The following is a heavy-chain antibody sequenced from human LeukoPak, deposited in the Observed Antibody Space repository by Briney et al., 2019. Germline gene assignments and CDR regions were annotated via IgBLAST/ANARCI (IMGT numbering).Heavy chain of an antibody. D-gene: IGHD6-13*01. CDR2: IYYSGST. CDR1: GGSISSGVYY. V-gene: IGHV4-31*03. CDR3: ARHASAAGQYYFDY. J-gene: IGHJ4*02. Sequence: SQTLSLTCTVSGGSISSGVYYWSWIRQHPGKGLEWIGYIYYSGSTYYNRSLKSRVTISVDTSKNQFSLKLSSVTAADTAVYYCARHASAAGQYYFDYWGQGTLVTVSS.